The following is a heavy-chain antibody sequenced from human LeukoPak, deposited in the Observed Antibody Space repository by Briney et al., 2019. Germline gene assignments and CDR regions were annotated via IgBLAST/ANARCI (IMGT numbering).Heavy chain of an antibody. CDR2: ISSSGTTI. CDR3: ARPACSAGSCYGNFQH. D-gene: IGHD2-15*01. Sequence: GGSLRLSCAASGFTFSTYEMNWVRQAPGKGLEWVSYISSSGTTIYYAASVKGRFTISRDNAKNSLYLQINSLRAEDTAVYYCARPACSAGSCYGNFQHWGQGTVVTVSS. CDR1: GFTFSTYE. J-gene: IGHJ1*01. V-gene: IGHV3-48*03.